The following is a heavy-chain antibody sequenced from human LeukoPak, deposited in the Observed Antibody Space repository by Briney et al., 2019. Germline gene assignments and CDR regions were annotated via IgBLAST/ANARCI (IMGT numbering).Heavy chain of an antibody. CDR3: AKVAILRWYGEIYFEY. J-gene: IGHJ4*02. Sequence: GGSLRLSCAASGFTFDDYTMHWVRQAPGKGLEWVSYISWDGGSKYYADSEKGRFTICRDNSKNFLYLQMNSVRTEDAALYYCAKVAILRWYGEIYFEYWGQRTLVSVST. D-gene: IGHD3-10*01. CDR2: ISWDGGSK. V-gene: IGHV3-43*01. CDR1: GFTFDDYT.